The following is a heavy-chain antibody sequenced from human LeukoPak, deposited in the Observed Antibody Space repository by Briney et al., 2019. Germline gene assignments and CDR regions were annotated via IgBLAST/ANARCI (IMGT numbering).Heavy chain of an antibody. Sequence: SETLSLTCTVSGGSISSYYWSWLRQPPGKGLEWIGYIYYSGSTNYNPSLKSRATISVDTSKNQFSPKLSSVTAADTAVYYCARGPSGYHNTGGQGTLVTVSS. CDR2: IYYSGST. V-gene: IGHV4-59*12. CDR1: GGSISSYY. D-gene: IGHD5-12*01. J-gene: IGHJ4*02. CDR3: ARGPSGYHNT.